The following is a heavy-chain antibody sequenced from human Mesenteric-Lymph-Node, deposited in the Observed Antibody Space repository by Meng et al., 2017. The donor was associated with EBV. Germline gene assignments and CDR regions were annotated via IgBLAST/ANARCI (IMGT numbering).Heavy chain of an antibody. D-gene: IGHD2-15*01. CDR2: ILPVFGTG. CDR1: GDTFSDYA. J-gene: IGHJ5*02. V-gene: IGHV1-69*06. CDR3: ATDRCSGGSCYSRFDP. Sequence: VQLVQSGAEVKKTGFSVKVSSXXSGDTFSDYAFSWVRQAPGQGLEWMGGILPVFGTGNYAQKFQGRVTITADKSTNTVYMELRSLRSEDTAVYYCATDRCSGGSCYSRFDPWGQGTLVTVSS.